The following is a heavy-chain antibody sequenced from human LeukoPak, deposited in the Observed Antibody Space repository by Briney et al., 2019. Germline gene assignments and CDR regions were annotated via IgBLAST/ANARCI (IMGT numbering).Heavy chain of an antibody. Sequence: PGMSLTLSCAASGFVFSDYAIHWVRQAPGKGLEWVALIAYDGSDKYYADSVKGRFTISRDNAKNSLYLQMNSLRAEDTAVYYCASPRVPSDYYYYMDVWGKGTTVTVSS. CDR1: GFVFSDYA. J-gene: IGHJ6*03. V-gene: IGHV3-30*04. CDR2: IAYDGSDK. CDR3: ASPRVPSDYYYYMDV.